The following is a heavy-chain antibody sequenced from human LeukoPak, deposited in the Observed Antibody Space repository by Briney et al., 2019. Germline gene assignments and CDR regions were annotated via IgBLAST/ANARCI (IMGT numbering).Heavy chain of an antibody. CDR3: AREHSIIGVVTADGMDV. V-gene: IGHV3-33*01. Sequence: GGSLRLSCAASGFTFSSYGMHWVRQAPGKGLEWVAVIWYDGSNKYYADSVKGRFTISRDNSKNTLYLQMNSLRAEDTAVYYCAREHSIIGVVTADGMDVWGQGTTVTVSS. CDR1: GFTFSSYG. J-gene: IGHJ6*02. CDR2: IWYDGSNK. D-gene: IGHD2-21*02.